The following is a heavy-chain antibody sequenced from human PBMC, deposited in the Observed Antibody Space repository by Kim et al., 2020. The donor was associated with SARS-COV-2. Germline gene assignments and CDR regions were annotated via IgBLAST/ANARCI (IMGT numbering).Heavy chain of an antibody. Sequence: GGSLRLSCAASGFTFSSYSMNWVRQAPGKGLEWVSSISSSSSYIYYADSVKGRFTISRDNAKNSLYLQMNSLRAEDTAVYYCARGPTGSCGFDPWGQGTLVTVSS. J-gene: IGHJ5*02. CDR2: ISSSSSYI. D-gene: IGHD2-15*01. CDR1: GFTFSSYS. V-gene: IGHV3-21*01. CDR3: ARGPTGSCGFDP.